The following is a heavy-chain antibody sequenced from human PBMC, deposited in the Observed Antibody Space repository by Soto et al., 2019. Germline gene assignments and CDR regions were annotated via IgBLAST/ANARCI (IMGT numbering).Heavy chain of an antibody. J-gene: IGHJ3*01. Sequence: LGESLKISCKGSGYSFPNYWIGWVRQMPGKGLEWMGIIYPGDSDTRYSPSFQGQVTISADKSINTANLQWSSLKASDTAMYYCARGGDSSGYYSAFDVWGQGTVVTVSS. D-gene: IGHD3-22*01. V-gene: IGHV5-51*01. CDR1: GYSFPNYW. CDR2: IYPGDSDT. CDR3: ARGGDSSGYYSAFDV.